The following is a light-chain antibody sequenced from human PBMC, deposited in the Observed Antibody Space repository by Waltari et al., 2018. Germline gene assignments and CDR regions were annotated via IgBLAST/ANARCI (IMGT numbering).Light chain of an antibody. J-gene: IGKJ2*01. CDR2: GAS. Sequence: ETVMTQSPASLSVSPGERATLSCRASPTIRTNLAWYQPKPGQAPRLLIHGASTRAPGIPARFSGSGSGTEFTLTISSLQSEDSAVYYCQQYNNWPPGDTFGQGTRLEVK. CDR1: PTIRTN. V-gene: IGKV3-15*01. CDR3: QQYNNWPPGDT.